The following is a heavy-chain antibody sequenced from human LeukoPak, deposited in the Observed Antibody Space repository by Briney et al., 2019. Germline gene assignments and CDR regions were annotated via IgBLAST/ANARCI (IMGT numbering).Heavy chain of an antibody. CDR2: IHAGGST. V-gene: IGHV4-61*02. D-gene: IGHD1-26*01. Sequence: PSETLSLTCTVSGGSIRSGSYYWSWIRQPAGKGLEWIGRIHAGGSTNYNPSLKSRVTISADTSKNQFSLKPSSVTAADTAVYYCAREFRKGWDWFDPWGQGTLVTVSS. J-gene: IGHJ5*02. CDR3: AREFRKGWDWFDP. CDR1: GGSIRSGSYY.